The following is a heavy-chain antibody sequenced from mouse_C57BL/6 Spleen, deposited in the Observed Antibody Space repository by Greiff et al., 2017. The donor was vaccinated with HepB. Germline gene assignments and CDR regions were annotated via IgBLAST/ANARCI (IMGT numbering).Heavy chain of an antibody. D-gene: IGHD1-1*02. CDR3: ATGSYYSIPSRLDY. J-gene: IGHJ2*01. V-gene: IGHV1-72*01. CDR1: GYTFTSYW. Sequence: VKLQQPGAELVKPGASVKLSCKASGYTFTSYWMHWVKQRPGRGLEWIGRIDPNSGGTKYNEKFKSKATLTVDKPSSTAYMQLSSLTSEDSAVYYCATGSYYSIPSRLDYWGQGTTLTVSS. CDR2: IDPNSGGT.